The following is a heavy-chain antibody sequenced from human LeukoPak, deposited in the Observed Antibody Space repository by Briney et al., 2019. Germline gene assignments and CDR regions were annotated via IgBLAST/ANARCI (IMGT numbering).Heavy chain of an antibody. CDR1: GLTFSTYA. CDR2: ISNSGGRT. D-gene: IGHD3/OR15-3a*01. J-gene: IGHJ4*02. CDR3: AKDHTLWAGAYYFDY. Sequence: GGSLRLSCAASGLTFSTYAMSWVRQAPGKGLEWVSAISNSGGRTYYADSVKGRFAISRDNSKNTLYLQMNGLRAEDTATYYCAKDHTLWAGAYYFDYWGQGALVTVSS. V-gene: IGHV3-23*01.